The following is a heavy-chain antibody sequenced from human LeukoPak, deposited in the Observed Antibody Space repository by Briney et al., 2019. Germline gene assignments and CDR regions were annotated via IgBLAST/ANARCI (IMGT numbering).Heavy chain of an antibody. V-gene: IGHV3-30*03. CDR3: ARQSSATIVSAFAF. CDR1: GFTFSSYG. J-gene: IGHJ3*01. CDR2: ISYEGSNE. D-gene: IGHD2-15*01. Sequence: GGSLRLSCAASGFTFSSYGMHWVRQAPGKGLEWVAVISYEGSNEYYADSVKGRFTVSRDNSKNTLYLQMSSLRAEDTAVYYCARQSSATIVSAFAFWGQGTMVTVSS.